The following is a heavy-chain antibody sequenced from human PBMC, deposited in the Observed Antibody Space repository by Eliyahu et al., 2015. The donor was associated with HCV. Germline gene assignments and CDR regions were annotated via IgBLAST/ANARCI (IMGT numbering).Heavy chain of an antibody. CDR1: GFTFDDYA. D-gene: IGHD6-13*01. V-gene: IGHV3-9*01. CDR2: ISWNSGSI. Sequence: EVQLVESGGGLVQPGRSLRLSCAASGFTFDDYAMHWVRQAPGKGLEWVSGISWNSGSIGYADSVKGRFTISRDNAKNSLYLQMNSLRAEDTALYYCASQFTAAGGYWGQGTLVTVSS. CDR3: ASQFTAAGGY. J-gene: IGHJ4*02.